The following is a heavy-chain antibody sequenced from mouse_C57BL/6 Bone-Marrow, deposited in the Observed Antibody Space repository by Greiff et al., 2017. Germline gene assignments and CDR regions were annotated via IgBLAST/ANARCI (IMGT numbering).Heavy chain of an antibody. CDR1: GYTFTSSW. J-gene: IGHJ2*01. CDR2: IYPGNSDT. Sequence: VQLQQSGPVLARPGASVKMSCKTSGYTFTSSWMHWVKQRPGQGLEWIGAIYPGNSDTSYNQKFKGKAKLTAVTSASTAYMELSSLTNEDSAVYYCTRPYYYGRDYWGKGTTLTVSS. V-gene: IGHV1-5*01. CDR3: TRPYYYGRDY. D-gene: IGHD1-1*01.